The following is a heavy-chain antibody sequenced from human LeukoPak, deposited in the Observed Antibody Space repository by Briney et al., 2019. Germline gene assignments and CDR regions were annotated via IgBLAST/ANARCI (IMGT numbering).Heavy chain of an antibody. V-gene: IGHV4-34*01. CDR2: INHSGST. CDR3: ARAYVS. D-gene: IGHD3-16*01. J-gene: IGHJ5*02. CDR1: GGSFSGYY. Sequence: SETLSLTCAVYGGSFSGYYWSWIRQPPGKGLEWIGEINHSGSTNYNPSLKSRVTISVDTSKNQFSLKLSSVTAADTAVYYCARAYVSWGKGPLVPVSS.